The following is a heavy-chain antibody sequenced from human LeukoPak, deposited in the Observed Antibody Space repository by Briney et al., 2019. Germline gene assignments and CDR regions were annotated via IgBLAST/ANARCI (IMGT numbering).Heavy chain of an antibody. J-gene: IGHJ4*02. CDR2: ISGSGYST. V-gene: IGHV3-23*01. CDR3: AKETASYSGNWGTDY. Sequence: GGSLRLSCAASGFTFSNYGMSWVRQAPGKGLEWVSTISGSGYSTYYADSVKGRFTISRDNSKNTLYLQMNSLRAEDTALYYCAKETASYSGNWGTDYWGQGTLVTVSS. D-gene: IGHD4-23*01. CDR1: GFTFSNYG.